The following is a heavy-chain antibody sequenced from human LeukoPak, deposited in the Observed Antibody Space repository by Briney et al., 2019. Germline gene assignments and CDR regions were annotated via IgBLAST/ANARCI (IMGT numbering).Heavy chain of an antibody. CDR3: ARSSGWHLLLLDY. CDR1: GGSFSGYY. CDR2: INHSGST. Sequence: PSETLSLTCAVYGGSFSGYYWSWIRQPPGKGLEWIGEINHSGSTNYNPSLKSRVTISVDTSKNQFSLKLSSVTAADTAVYYCARSSGWHLLLLDYWGQGTLVTVSS. J-gene: IGHJ4*02. V-gene: IGHV4-34*01. D-gene: IGHD6-25*01.